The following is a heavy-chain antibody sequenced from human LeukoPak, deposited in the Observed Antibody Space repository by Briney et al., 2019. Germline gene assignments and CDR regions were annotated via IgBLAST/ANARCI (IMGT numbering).Heavy chain of an antibody. D-gene: IGHD6-13*01. CDR1: GFIFSSYA. CDR2: ISSDGNSN. J-gene: IGHJ4*02. Sequence: GGSLRLSCAASGFIFSSYAMQWVRQAPGRGLEWVAVISSDGNSNFYSNSVRRRFTISRDNSKNTVYLQMNTLKGEDTAVYYCAKDGGAAGTFDYWGQGTLVTVSS. V-gene: IGHV3-30*18. CDR3: AKDGGAAGTFDY.